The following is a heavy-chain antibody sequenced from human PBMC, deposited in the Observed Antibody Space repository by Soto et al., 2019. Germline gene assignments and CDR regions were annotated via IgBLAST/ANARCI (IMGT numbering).Heavy chain of an antibody. J-gene: IGHJ5*02. D-gene: IGHD3-10*01. CDR2: ISASGDNT. Sequence: QPGGSLRLSCAASGFTFSSYAMSWVRQARGKGLEWVSSISASGDNTFYAGSVKGRFTISRDNSKNTLYLQLNSLRADDTAVYYCAKDRLARGTDPRFDPWGQGTLVTVSS. CDR1: GFTFSSYA. V-gene: IGHV3-23*01. CDR3: AKDRLARGTDPRFDP.